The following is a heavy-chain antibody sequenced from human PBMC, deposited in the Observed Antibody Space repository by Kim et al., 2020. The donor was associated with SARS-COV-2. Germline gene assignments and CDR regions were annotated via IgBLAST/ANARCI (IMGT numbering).Heavy chain of an antibody. CDR1: GIPFSNAW. V-gene: IGHV3-15*01. J-gene: IGHJ4*01. D-gene: IGHD2-2*01. CDR2: IKSKTDGGTA. Sequence: GGSLRLSCAVSGIPFSNAWFNWVRQSPGKGLEWVGRIKSKTDGGTADLAAPVKGRFAISRDDSKNTLSLLMNNVETDDSAVYYCTTVSMRWGHGTLVTVSS. CDR3: TTVSMR.